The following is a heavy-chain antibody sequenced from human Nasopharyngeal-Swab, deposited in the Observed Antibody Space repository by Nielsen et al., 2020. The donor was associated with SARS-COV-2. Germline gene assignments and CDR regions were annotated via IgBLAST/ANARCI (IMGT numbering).Heavy chain of an antibody. CDR3: ARNDIAVAGTAWFDP. V-gene: IGHV1-69*04. D-gene: IGHD6-19*01. CDR1: GGTFSSYA. CDR2: IIPILGIA. J-gene: IGHJ5*02. Sequence: SGVNVSCKSSGGTFSSYAISWVRQAPGQGLEWMGRIIPILGIANYAQKFQGRVTITADKSTSTAYMELSSLRSEDTAVYYCARNDIAVAGTAWFDPWGQGTLVTVSS.